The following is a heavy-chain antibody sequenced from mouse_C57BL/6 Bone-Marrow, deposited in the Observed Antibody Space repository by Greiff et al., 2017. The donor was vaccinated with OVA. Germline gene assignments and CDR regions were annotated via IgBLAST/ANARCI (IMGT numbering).Heavy chain of an antibody. Sequence: VQLQQSGPGLVKPSQSLSLTCSVTGYSITSGYYWNWIRQFPGNKLEWMGYISYDGSNNYNPSLKNRISITRDTSKNQFFLKLNSVTTEDTATYYCSREAASGGFADWGQGTLVTVSA. CDR1: GYSITSGYY. D-gene: IGHD6-2*01. J-gene: IGHJ3*01. CDR3: SREAASGGFAD. V-gene: IGHV3-6*01. CDR2: ISYDGSN.